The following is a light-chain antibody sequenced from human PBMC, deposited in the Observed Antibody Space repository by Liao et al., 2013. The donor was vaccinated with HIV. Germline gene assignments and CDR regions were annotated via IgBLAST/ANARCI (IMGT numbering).Light chain of an antibody. CDR1: ILKDKF. CDR3: QAWDSNSAP. J-gene: IGLJ1*01. V-gene: IGLV3-1*01. Sequence: SYDLTQPPSVSVSPGQTASITCSGDILKDKFASWFQQKPGQSPVLVIYQDTNRPSGIPERFSGSNSGTTATLTITGTQALDEADYFCQAWDSNSAPFGSGTKVTVL. CDR2: QDT.